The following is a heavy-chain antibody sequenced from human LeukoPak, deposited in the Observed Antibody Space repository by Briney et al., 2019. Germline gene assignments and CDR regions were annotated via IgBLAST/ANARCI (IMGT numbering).Heavy chain of an antibody. Sequence: GASVKVSCKASGGTFSSYAISWVRQAPGQGLKWMGGIIPIFGTANYAQKFQGRVTITADESTSTDYMELSSLRSEDTAVYYCARDRSTADYYYMDVWGKGTTVTVSS. CDR3: ARDRSTADYYYMDV. J-gene: IGHJ6*03. D-gene: IGHD6-6*01. V-gene: IGHV1-69*13. CDR1: GGTFSSYA. CDR2: IIPIFGTA.